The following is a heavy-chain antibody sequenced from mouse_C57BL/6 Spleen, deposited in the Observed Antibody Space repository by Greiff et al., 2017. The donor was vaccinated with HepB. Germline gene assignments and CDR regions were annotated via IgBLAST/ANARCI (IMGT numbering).Heavy chain of an antibody. D-gene: IGHD1-1*01. CDR1: GFTFSNYW. J-gene: IGHJ1*03. CDR2: IRLKSDNYAT. Sequence: EVMLVESGGGLVQPGGSMKLSCVASGFTFSNYWMNWVRQSPEKGLEWVAQIRLKSDNYATHYAESVKGRFTISRDDSKSSVYLQMNNLRAEDTGIYYCTGGGSSYDWYFDVWGTGTTVTVSS. V-gene: IGHV6-3*01. CDR3: TGGGSSYDWYFDV.